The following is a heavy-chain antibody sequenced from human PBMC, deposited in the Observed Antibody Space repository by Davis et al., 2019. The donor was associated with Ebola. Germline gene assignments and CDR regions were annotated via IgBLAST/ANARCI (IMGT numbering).Heavy chain of an antibody. V-gene: IGHV3-21*01. CDR2: ISSSSSYI. J-gene: IGHJ6*04. CDR3: ARDLVVVVAATHGHYYGMDV. D-gene: IGHD2-15*01. Sequence: GSLRLSCAASGFTFSSYSMNWVRQAPGKGLEWVSSISSSSSYIYYADSVKGRFTISRDKAKNSLYLQMNSLRAEDTAVYYCARDLVVVVAATHGHYYGMDVWGKGTTVTVSS. CDR1: GFTFSSYS.